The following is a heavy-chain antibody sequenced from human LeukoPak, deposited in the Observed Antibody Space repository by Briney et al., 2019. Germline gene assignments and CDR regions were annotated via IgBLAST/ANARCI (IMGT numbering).Heavy chain of an antibody. Sequence: SVKVSCKASGGTFSSYAISWVRQAPGQGLEWMGGIIPIFGTANYAQKFQGRVTITADESTSTAYMELSSLRSEDTAVYYCATDGYGGLTKFDYWGQGTLVTVSS. J-gene: IGHJ4*02. CDR1: GGTFSSYA. CDR3: ATDGYGGLTKFDY. D-gene: IGHD1-26*01. CDR2: IIPIFGTA. V-gene: IGHV1-69*13.